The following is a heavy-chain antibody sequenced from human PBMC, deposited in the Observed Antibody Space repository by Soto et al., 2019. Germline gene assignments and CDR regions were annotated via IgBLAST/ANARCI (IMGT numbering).Heavy chain of an antibody. V-gene: IGHV1-2*02. CDR1: GYTFTGYY. J-gene: IGHJ5*02. D-gene: IGHD2-15*01. CDR2: INPNSGGT. CDR3: ARYRLVAATPNRVNRFDP. Sequence: ASVKVSCKASGYTFTGYYMHWVRQAPGQGLEWMGWINPNSGGTNYAQKFQGRVTMTRDTSISTAYMELSRLRSDDTAVYYCARYRLVAATPNRVNRFDPWGQGTLVTVSS.